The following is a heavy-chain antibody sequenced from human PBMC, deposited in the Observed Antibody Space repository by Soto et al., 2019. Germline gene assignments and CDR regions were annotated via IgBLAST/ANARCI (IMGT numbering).Heavy chain of an antibody. CDR1: GYTFTSYG. CDR3: ARGSRYCSSTSCYNFDY. CDR2: ISGYNGNT. J-gene: IGHJ4*02. D-gene: IGHD2-2*01. V-gene: IGHV1-18*01. Sequence: QVQLVQSGVEVKKPGASVKVSCKASGYTFTSYGISWVRQAPGQGLEWMGWISGYNGNTNYVQKLQGRVTMTTDTSTSTANMELRSLRSDDTAVYYCARGSRYCSSTSCYNFDYWGLGTLVTVSS.